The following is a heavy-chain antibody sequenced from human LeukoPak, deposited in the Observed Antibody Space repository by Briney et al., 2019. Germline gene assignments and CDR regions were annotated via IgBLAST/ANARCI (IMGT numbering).Heavy chain of an antibody. CDR2: INHSGST. V-gene: IGHV4-34*01. D-gene: IGHD3-9*01. CDR3: ARRKVLRYFDWLLYGHFDY. J-gene: IGHJ4*02. CDR1: GGSFSGYY. Sequence: PSETLSLTCAVYGGSFSGYYWSWIRQPPGKGLEWIGEINHSGSTNYNPSLKSRVTISVDTSKNQFSLKLSSVTAADTAVYYCARRKVLRYFDWLLYGHFDYWGQGTLVTVSS.